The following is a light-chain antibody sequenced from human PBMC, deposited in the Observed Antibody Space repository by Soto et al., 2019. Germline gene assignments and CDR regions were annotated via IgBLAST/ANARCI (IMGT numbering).Light chain of an antibody. J-gene: IGKJ4*01. V-gene: IGKV3-15*01. Sequence: IVLTQSPGTVAFSPGKRATLFCSASQGGSTRYLAWYQQKPGQAPSLLIYGASTRATGTPARFSGSGSGTEFTLTISSLQSEDFAVYYCQQDIGWPLTFGGGTKVDI. CDR3: QQDIGWPLT. CDR2: GAS. CDR1: QGGSTRY.